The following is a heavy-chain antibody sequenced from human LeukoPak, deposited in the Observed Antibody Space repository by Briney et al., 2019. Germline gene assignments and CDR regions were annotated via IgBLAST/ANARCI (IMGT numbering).Heavy chain of an antibody. D-gene: IGHD6-19*01. V-gene: IGHV4-4*07. Sequence: TASETLSLTCTVSSDSISRYNWNWIRQPAGKGLEWLGRLSTNGISSYNPSLKSRVTMSVDTSKNQFSLTLTSVTAADTAVYYCARSLPSGWFPCDYWGQGTLVTVSS. CDR2: LSTNGIS. J-gene: IGHJ4*02. CDR1: SDSISRYN. CDR3: ARSLPSGWFPCDY.